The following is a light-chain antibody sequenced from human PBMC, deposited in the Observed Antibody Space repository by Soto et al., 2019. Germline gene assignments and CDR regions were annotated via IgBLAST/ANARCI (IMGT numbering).Light chain of an antibody. V-gene: IGLV2-23*01. Sequence: QSALTQPASVSGSPGQSITISCTGTSSDVGSYNLVSWYQQHPGKAPKLMIYEGSKRPSGVSNRFSGSKSGNTASLTISGLQAEDEADYYCRSYAGSSILFGGGTQLTVL. J-gene: IGLJ2*01. CDR2: EGS. CDR3: RSYAGSSIL. CDR1: SSDVGSYNL.